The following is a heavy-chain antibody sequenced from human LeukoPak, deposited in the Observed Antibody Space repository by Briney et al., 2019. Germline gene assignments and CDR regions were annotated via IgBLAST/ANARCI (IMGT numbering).Heavy chain of an antibody. CDR2: IYYSGST. V-gene: IGHV4-61*05. Sequence: SETLSLTCTVSGGSISSSSYYWGWIRQPPGKGLEWIGYIYYSGSTNYNPSLKSRVTISVDTSKNQFSLKLSSVTAADTAVYYCARVPVPAAIHDNWFDPWGQGTLVTVSS. CDR1: GGSISSSSYY. D-gene: IGHD2-2*01. J-gene: IGHJ5*02. CDR3: ARVPVPAAIHDNWFDP.